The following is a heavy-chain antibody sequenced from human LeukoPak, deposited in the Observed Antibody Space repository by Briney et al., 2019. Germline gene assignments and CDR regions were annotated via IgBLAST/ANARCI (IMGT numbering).Heavy chain of an antibody. CDR3: ARDSPHYYGSGCRV. CDR1: GYTFTGYY. D-gene: IGHD3-10*01. Sequence: GASVKVSCKASGYTFTGYYMHWVRQAPGQGLEWMGWINPNSGGTNYAQKFQGRVTMTRDTSISTAYMELRSLRSDDTAVYYCARDSPHYYGSGCRVWGQGTLVTVSS. CDR2: INPNSGGT. V-gene: IGHV1-2*02. J-gene: IGHJ4*02.